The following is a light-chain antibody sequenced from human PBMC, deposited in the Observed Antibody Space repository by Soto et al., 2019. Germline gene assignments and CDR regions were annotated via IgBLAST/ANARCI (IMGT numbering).Light chain of an antibody. J-gene: IGLJ2*01. Sequence: QSVLTQPASVSGSPGQSITISCTGTIYDVGAYHYVSWYQQFPGKAPKLILYEVSNRPSGISNRFSGFRSGNTASLTVSGLQAEDDGHYYCISYTTSGSLVFGGGTKVTVL. V-gene: IGLV2-14*01. CDR1: IYDVGAYHY. CDR3: ISYTTSGSLV. CDR2: EVS.